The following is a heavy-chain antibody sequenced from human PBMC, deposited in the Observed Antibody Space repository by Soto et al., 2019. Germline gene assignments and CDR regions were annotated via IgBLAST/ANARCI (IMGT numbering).Heavy chain of an antibody. CDR3: ARAALRQYYFDY. J-gene: IGHJ4*02. Sequence: QVQLVESGGGVVQPGRSLRLSCAASGFTFSSYAMHWVRQAPGKGLEWVAVISYDGSNKYYADSVKGRFTISRDNSKNTLYLQMNSLRAEDTAVYYCARAALRQYYFDYWGQGTLVTVSS. D-gene: IGHD4-17*01. CDR1: GFTFSSYA. V-gene: IGHV3-30-3*01. CDR2: ISYDGSNK.